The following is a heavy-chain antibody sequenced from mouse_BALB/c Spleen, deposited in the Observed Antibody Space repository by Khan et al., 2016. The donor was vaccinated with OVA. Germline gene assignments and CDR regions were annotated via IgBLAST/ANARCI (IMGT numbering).Heavy chain of an antibody. CDR2: IRYSGNT. J-gene: IGHJ3*01. Sequence: EVQLVESGPGLVKPSQSLSLTCTVTGYSITSEYTWNWIRQFPGNKLEWMGFIRYSGNTRYNPSLKSRISITRDTSKNQFFLQLNSVTSEDTATYYCARKDYYDYDPFTYWGQGTLVTVSA. D-gene: IGHD2-4*01. CDR1: GYSITSEYT. CDR3: ARKDYYDYDPFTY. V-gene: IGHV3-2*02.